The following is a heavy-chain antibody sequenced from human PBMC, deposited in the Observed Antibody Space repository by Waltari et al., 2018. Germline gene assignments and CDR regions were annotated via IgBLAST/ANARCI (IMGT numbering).Heavy chain of an antibody. CDR1: GFTFSSYA. V-gene: IGHV3-23*03. Sequence: EVQLLESGGGLVQPGGSLRLSCAASGFTFSSYAMRWVRQAPGKGLEWVSVIYSGGSTYYADSVKGRFTISRDNSKNTLYLQMNSLRSEDTAVYYCARDLMGFGELLGWGQGTLVTVSS. D-gene: IGHD3-10*01. CDR2: IYSGGST. J-gene: IGHJ4*02. CDR3: ARDLMGFGELLG.